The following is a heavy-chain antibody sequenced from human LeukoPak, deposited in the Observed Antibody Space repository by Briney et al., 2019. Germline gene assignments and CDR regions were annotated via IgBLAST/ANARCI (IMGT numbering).Heavy chain of an antibody. CDR3: ATFGSGSYPQYNWFDP. Sequence: ASVKVSCKVSGYTLTELSMHWVRQAPGKGLGWLGGFDPEDGETIYAQKFQGRVTMTEDTSTDTAYMELSSLRSEDTAVYYCATFGSGSYPQYNWFDPWGQGTLVTVSS. CDR2: FDPEDGET. D-gene: IGHD3-10*01. J-gene: IGHJ5*02. V-gene: IGHV1-24*01. CDR1: GYTLTELS.